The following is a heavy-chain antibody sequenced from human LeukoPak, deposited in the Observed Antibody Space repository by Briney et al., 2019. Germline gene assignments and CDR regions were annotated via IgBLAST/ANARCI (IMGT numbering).Heavy chain of an antibody. V-gene: IGHV1-46*01. D-gene: IGHD3-22*01. J-gene: IGHJ4*02. Sequence: GASVKVSCKASGYTFTSYYIHWVRQAPGQGLEWMGIINPSGGSTNYAQKFQGRITITMDMSTSTVYMELSSLRSEDTAVYYCARSYDYDGSSEGFDYWGQGTLVTVSS. CDR3: ARSYDYDGSSEGFDY. CDR2: INPSGGST. CDR1: GYTFTSYY.